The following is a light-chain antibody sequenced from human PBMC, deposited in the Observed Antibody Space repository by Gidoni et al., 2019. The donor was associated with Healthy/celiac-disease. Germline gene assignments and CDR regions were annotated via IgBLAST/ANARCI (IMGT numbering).Light chain of an antibody. J-gene: IGKJ4*01. CDR2: DAS. Sequence: DIQMTQSPSSLSASVGDRVTITCQASQDIRHYLNWYQQKPGKAPKLLIYDASNLETGVPSRFSGIGSGTDFTFTISSLQPEDIATYYCQQYDTLRLTFGGGTKVEIK. CDR1: QDIRHY. V-gene: IGKV1-33*01. CDR3: QQYDTLRLT.